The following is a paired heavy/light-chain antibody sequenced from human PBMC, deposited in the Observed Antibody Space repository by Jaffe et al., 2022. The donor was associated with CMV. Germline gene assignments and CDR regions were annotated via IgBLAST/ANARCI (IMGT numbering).Light chain of an antibody. CDR2: WAS. CDR1: QSVLYSSNNMNY. V-gene: IGKV4-1*01. CDR3: QHYYSTPWT. J-gene: IGKJ1*01. Sequence: DIVMTQSPDSLAVSLGERATINCKSSQSVLYSSNNMNYLAWYQQKSGQPPKLLIYWASTRESGVPDRFSGSGSGTDFTLTISSLQAEDVAVYYCQHYYSTPWTFGQGTKVEIK.
Heavy chain of an antibody. CDR2: IYTGGGT. J-gene: IGHJ4*02. CDR3: ARGHDGDRLFAY. CDR1: GFTVNNYY. D-gene: IGHD4-17*01. V-gene: IGHV3-53*01. Sequence: EVQLEESGGGLIQPGGSLRLSCAASGFTVNNYYMSWVRQAPGKGLEWVSVIYTGGGTYYADSVKGRFTISRDNSKNTLYLQMNSLRVEDTAIYYCARGHDGDRLFAYWGQGTLVTVSS.